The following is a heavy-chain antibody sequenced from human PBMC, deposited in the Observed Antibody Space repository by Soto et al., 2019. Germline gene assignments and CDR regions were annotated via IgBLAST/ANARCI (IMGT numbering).Heavy chain of an antibody. CDR2: IYYSGST. CDR3: ARYHSDSSGTYDAFDI. CDR1: GGSISSYY. Sequence: SETLSLTCTVSGGSISSYYWSWIRQPPGKGLEWIGYIYYSGSTNYNPSLKSRVTISVDTSKNQFSLKLSSVTAADTAVYYCARYHSDSSGTYDAFDIWGQGTMVTVSS. D-gene: IGHD3-22*01. V-gene: IGHV4-59*01. J-gene: IGHJ3*02.